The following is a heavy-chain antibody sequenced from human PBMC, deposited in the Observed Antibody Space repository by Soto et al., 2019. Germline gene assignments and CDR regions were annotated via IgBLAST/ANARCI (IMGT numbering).Heavy chain of an antibody. V-gene: IGHV4-59*01. CDR2: IYYSGSS. CDR1: GVPFSTYY. CDR3: WRDQGAPLAY. Sequence: TLSLTCTVSGVPFSTYYWSWIRQAPGKGLEWIGYIYYSGSSNYNPSLKSRVTMSVDTSKNQLSPKLSSLTAADTAGYYCWRDQGAPLAYRGQGTLVTVSP. J-gene: IGHJ4*02.